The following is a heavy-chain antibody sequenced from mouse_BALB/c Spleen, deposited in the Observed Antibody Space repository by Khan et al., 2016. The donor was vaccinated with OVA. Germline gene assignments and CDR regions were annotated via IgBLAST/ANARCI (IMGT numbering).Heavy chain of an antibody. V-gene: IGHV3-2*02. CDR2: ISYSGST. D-gene: IGHD3-3*01. J-gene: IGHJ3*01. CDR3: ARSPPVEDIWLAY. CDR1: GYSITSDYA. Sequence: EVKLLESGPGLVKPSQSLSLTCTVTGYSITSDYAWNWLRQFPGNQLEWMGYISYSGSTSYNPSLKRRISITRDTSKNHFFLQLNSVTTEDTATYYCARSPPVEDIWLAYWGQGTLVTVSA.